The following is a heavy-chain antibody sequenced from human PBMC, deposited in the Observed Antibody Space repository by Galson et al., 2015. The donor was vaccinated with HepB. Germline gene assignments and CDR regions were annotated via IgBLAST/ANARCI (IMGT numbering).Heavy chain of an antibody. CDR2: ICSGGST. CDR3: ARDGYSSSWYVRYFDF. CDR1: GFTVSGNY. Sequence: SLRLSCAASGFTVSGNYMSWVRQAPGKGLEWVSVICSGGSTYYADSVRGRFTISSDNTKNTLYLQMNSLRAEDTAVYYCARDGYSSSWYVRYFDFWGRGTLVTVSS. V-gene: IGHV3-66*01. D-gene: IGHD6-13*01. J-gene: IGHJ2*01.